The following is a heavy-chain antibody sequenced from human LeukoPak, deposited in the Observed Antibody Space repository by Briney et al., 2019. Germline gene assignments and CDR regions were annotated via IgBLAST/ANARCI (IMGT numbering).Heavy chain of an antibody. CDR3: ARGGYSGTEKPNDY. D-gene: IGHD1-26*01. Sequence: GASVKVSCKASGYTFTAYYIHWVRQAPGQGLEWMGRINPKNGDTNYAQKFQGRVTMTRDTSISTAYVELSSLRSDDTAVYYCARGGYSGTEKPNDYWGQGTLVTVSS. V-gene: IGHV1-2*06. J-gene: IGHJ4*02. CDR1: GYTFTAYY. CDR2: INPKNGDT.